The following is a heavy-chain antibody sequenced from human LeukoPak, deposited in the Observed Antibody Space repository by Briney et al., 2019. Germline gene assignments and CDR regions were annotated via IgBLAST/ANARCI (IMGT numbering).Heavy chain of an antibody. CDR3: AREGRVSGYDFDC. D-gene: IGHD5-12*01. CDR1: GFTFSSYW. CDR2: INSDGSSI. J-gene: IGHJ4*02. V-gene: IGHV3-74*03. Sequence: SGGSLRLSCAASGFTFSSYWMHWVRQAPGKRLVWVSRINSDGSSITYADSVKGRFTISRDNAKNTLYLQMNSLRVEDTAVYYCAREGRVSGYDFDCWGQGTLVTVSS.